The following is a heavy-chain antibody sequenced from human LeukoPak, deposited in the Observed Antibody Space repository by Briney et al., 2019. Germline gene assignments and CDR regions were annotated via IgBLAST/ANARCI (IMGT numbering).Heavy chain of an antibody. J-gene: IGHJ4*02. CDR1: GFTFSSYS. CDR2: ISSASGSI. D-gene: IGHD6-13*01. CDR3: AKDRVWIPAAGIGWDFDY. V-gene: IGHV3-21*05. Sequence: PGGSLRLSCAASGFTFSSYSMNWVRQAPGKGLEWVSYISSASGSIYYADSVKGRFTISRDNAKNSLYLQMNSLRAEDTAVYYCAKDRVWIPAAGIGWDFDYWGQGTLVTVSS.